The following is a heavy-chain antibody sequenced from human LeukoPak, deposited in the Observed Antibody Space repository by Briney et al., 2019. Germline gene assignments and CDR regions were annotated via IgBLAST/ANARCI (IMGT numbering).Heavy chain of an antibody. D-gene: IGHD5-18*01. V-gene: IGHV3-53*01. CDR1: GFTVSSNY. CDR3: ARFSSYGQYELDY. CDR2: IYSSGST. Sequence: GGSLRLSCAASGFTVSSNYMTWVRQAPGKGLEWVSVIYSSGSTNYADSVKGRFTISRDNSKNTIYLQMKSLRAEDTAVYYCARFSSYGQYELDYWGQGTLVTVSS. J-gene: IGHJ4*02.